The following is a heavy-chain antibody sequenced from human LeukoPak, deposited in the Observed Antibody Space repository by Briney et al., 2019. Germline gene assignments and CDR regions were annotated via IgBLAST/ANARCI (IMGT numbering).Heavy chain of an antibody. Sequence: GGSLRLSCAASGFTFSSYAMSWVRQAPGKGLEWVSAISGSGGSTYYADSVKGRFTISRDNSKNTLYLQMNSLRAEDTAVYYCAKAHYYDSSGYSDYWGQGTLVTISS. CDR2: ISGSGGST. J-gene: IGHJ4*02. CDR3: AKAHYYDSSGYSDY. V-gene: IGHV3-23*01. CDR1: GFTFSSYA. D-gene: IGHD3-22*01.